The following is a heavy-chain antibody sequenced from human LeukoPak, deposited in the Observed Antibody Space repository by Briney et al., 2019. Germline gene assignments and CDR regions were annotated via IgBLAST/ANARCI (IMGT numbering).Heavy chain of an antibody. CDR2: IIPIFGTA. D-gene: IGHD1-26*01. CDR1: GGTFSSYA. J-gene: IGHJ5*02. V-gene: IGHV1-69*05. CDR3: ARDLSGSYLYNWFDP. Sequence: ASVKVSCKASGGTFSSYAISSVRQAPGQGLEWMGRIIPIFGTANYAQKFQGRVTITTDESTSTAYMELSSLRSEDTAVYYCARDLSGSYLYNWFDPWGQGTLVTVSS.